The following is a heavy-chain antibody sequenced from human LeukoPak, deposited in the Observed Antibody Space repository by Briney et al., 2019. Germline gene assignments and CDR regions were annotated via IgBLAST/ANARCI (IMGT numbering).Heavy chain of an antibody. V-gene: IGHV4-59*01. J-gene: IGHJ5*02. CDR3: ARGLWFGEMRRWFDP. Sequence: SETLSLTCTVSGGSISSYYWSWIRQPPGKGLEWIGYIYYSGSTNYNPSLKSRVTISVDTSKNQFSLKLSSVTAADTAVYYCARGLWFGEMRRWFDPWGQGTLVTVSS. CDR2: IYYSGST. CDR1: GGSISSYY. D-gene: IGHD3-10*01.